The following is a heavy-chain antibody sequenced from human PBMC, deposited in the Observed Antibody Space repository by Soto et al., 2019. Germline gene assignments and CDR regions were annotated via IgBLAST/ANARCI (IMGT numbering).Heavy chain of an antibody. Sequence: TSETLSLTCAVSGYSISSGYYWGWIRQPPGKGLEWIGGIYHGGSTYYNPSLKSRVTISVDTSKNQFSLKLSSVTAADTAVYYCARDCTSTTCYLYYYGMDVWGQGTTVTVSS. J-gene: IGHJ6*02. D-gene: IGHD2-2*01. CDR2: IYHGGST. CDR1: GYSISSGYY. CDR3: ARDCTSTTCYLYYYGMDV. V-gene: IGHV4-38-2*01.